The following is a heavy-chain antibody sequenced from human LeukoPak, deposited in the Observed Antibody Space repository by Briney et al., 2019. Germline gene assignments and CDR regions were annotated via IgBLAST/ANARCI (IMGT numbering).Heavy chain of an antibody. CDR1: GGSISSYY. J-gene: IGHJ6*02. CDR3: ARFDIVVVPAAPATGGMDV. Sequence: PSETLSLTCTDSGGSISSYYWSWIRQPPGKGLEWIGYIYYSGSTNYNPSLKSRVTISVDTSKNQFSLKLSSVTAADTAVYYCARFDIVVVPAAPATGGMDVWGQGTTVTVSS. V-gene: IGHV4-59*08. CDR2: IYYSGST. D-gene: IGHD2-2*01.